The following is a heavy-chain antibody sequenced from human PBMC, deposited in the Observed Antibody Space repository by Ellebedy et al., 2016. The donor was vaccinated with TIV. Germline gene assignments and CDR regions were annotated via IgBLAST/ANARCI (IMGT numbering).Heavy chain of an antibody. J-gene: IGHJ4*02. Sequence: GESLKISCAASGFTFSSYVMSWVRQAPGKGLEWVSAISGSGGSTYYADSVKGRFTISRDNSKNTLYLQMNSLRAEDTAVYYCAKEDYYDSSGPLDYWGQGTLVTVSS. CDR3: AKEDYYDSSGPLDY. CDR2: ISGSGGST. CDR1: GFTFSSYV. V-gene: IGHV3-23*01. D-gene: IGHD3-22*01.